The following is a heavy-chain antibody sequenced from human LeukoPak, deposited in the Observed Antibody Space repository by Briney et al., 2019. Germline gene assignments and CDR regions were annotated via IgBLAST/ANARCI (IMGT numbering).Heavy chain of an antibody. CDR1: GYTLTELS. Sequence: ASVKVSCKVSGYTLTELSMHWVRQAPGKGLEWMGGFDPEDGETIYAQKFQGRVTMTEDTSTDTAYMELSSLRSEDTAVYYCATDPTRFLYSSSSNLDYWGQGTLVTVSS. CDR3: ATDPTRFLYSSSSNLDY. J-gene: IGHJ4*02. D-gene: IGHD6-6*01. CDR2: FDPEDGET. V-gene: IGHV1-24*01.